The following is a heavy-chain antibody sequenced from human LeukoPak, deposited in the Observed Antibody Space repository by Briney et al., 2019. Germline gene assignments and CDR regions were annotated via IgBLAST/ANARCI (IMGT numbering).Heavy chain of an antibody. CDR3: ARAPRMDIAAATYYYYMDV. J-gene: IGHJ6*03. Sequence: PSETLSLTCSVSGGSISSYYWSWIRQPPGKGLEWIGYIYYSGSTNYNPSLKSRVTISLDTSKNQCSLKLGSVTAADTAVYYCARAPRMDIAAATYYYYMDVWGKGTTVTVSS. D-gene: IGHD6-13*01. V-gene: IGHV4-59*01. CDR1: GGSISSYY. CDR2: IYYSGST.